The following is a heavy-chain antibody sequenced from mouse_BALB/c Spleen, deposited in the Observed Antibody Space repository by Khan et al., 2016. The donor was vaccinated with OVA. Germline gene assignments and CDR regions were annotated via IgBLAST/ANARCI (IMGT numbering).Heavy chain of an antibody. CDR3: ARVYGGDFDY. CDR2: ISYSGNT. D-gene: IGHD1-1*01. J-gene: IGHJ2*01. Sequence: VQLQQPGPGLVKPSQSLSLTCTVTGYSITSDYAWNWIRQFPGNKLEWMGFISYSGNTNYNPSLKSRISITRDTSKNQFFLQLNSVTTEDTARYYCARVYGGDFDYWGQGTTLTVSS. V-gene: IGHV3-2*02. CDR1: GYSITSDYA.